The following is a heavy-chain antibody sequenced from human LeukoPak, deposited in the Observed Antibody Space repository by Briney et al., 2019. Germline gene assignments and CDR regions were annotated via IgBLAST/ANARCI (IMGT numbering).Heavy chain of an antibody. CDR1: GFTFSSYS. J-gene: IGHJ4*02. D-gene: IGHD5-24*01. CDR2: ISSSSSTI. CDR3: VRDGDAYNFDC. V-gene: IGHV3-48*04. Sequence: GGSLRLSCAASGFTFSSYSMNWVRQAPGKGLEWVSYISSSSSTIYYADSEKGRFTISRDNARNTLYLQMNSLRAEDTAIYYCVRDGDAYNFDCWGQGTLVTVSS.